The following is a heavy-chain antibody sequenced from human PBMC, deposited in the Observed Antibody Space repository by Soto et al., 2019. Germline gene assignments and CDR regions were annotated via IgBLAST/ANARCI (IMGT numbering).Heavy chain of an antibody. Sequence: PGGSLRLSCAASGFTFSSYAMSWVRQAPGKGLEWVSAISGSGGSTYYADSVKGRFTISRDNSKNTLYLQMNSLRAEDTAVYFCAKDMSTSLRYCTNGVCRIGPVCYYYGMDVWGQGTTVTVSS. CDR2: ISGSGGST. D-gene: IGHD2-8*01. J-gene: IGHJ6*02. V-gene: IGHV3-23*01. CDR1: GFTFSSYA. CDR3: AKDMSTSLRYCTNGVCRIGPVCYYYGMDV.